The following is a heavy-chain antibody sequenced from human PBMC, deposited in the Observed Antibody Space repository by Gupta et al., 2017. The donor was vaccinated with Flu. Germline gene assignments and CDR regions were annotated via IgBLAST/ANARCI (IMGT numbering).Heavy chain of an antibody. Sequence: EVQLVESGGGLVQPGGSLRLSCAASGFTFRSYEMNWVRQAPGKGLEWVSYISSSGSTIYYADSVKGRFTISRDNAKNSLYLQMNSLRAEDTAVYYCARVHGGGYFDYWGQGTLVTVSS. CDR3: ARVHGGGYFDY. J-gene: IGHJ4*02. D-gene: IGHD4-23*01. CDR1: GFTFRSYE. CDR2: ISSSGSTI. V-gene: IGHV3-48*03.